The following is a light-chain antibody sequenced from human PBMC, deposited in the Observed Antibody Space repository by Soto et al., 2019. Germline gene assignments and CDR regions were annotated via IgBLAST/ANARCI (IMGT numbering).Light chain of an antibody. Sequence: EIVMTQSPATLSVSQGERATLSCRASQSVRSNLAWYQQKPGQAPRLLIYGASTRAPGIPARVSGSGSGTEFTLTISSLQSEDFALYYCQHYSVWPDTFGQGTKVDIK. CDR2: GAS. V-gene: IGKV3-15*01. J-gene: IGKJ2*01. CDR1: QSVRSN. CDR3: QHYSVWPDT.